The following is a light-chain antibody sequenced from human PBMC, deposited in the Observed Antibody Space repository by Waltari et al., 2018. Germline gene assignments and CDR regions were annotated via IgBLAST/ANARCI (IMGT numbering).Light chain of an antibody. J-gene: IGLJ2*01. CDR3: QVWDRTGDHVI. Sequence: YVLTQPPSVSVTPGRTARIPCGGNNIGRKTVHWYQQKPGQAPVLVVYEDKERPSGIPERFSASNSGNTATLTSSGVADGDEADYYCQVWDRTGDHVIFGGGTKLTVL. V-gene: IGLV3-21*03. CDR2: EDK. CDR1: NIGRKT.